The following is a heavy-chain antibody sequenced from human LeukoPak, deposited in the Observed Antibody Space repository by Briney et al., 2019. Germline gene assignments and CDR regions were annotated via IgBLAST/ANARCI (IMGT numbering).Heavy chain of an antibody. Sequence: EGSLRLSCAASGFTVSSNYMSWVRQAPGKGLEWVSVIYSGGSTYYADSVKGRFTISRHNSKNTLYLQMNSLRAEDTAVYYCARLPSSGWYGMDVWGQGTTVTVSS. V-gene: IGHV3-53*04. CDR3: ARLPSSGWYGMDV. D-gene: IGHD6-19*01. J-gene: IGHJ6*02. CDR2: IYSGGST. CDR1: GFTVSSNY.